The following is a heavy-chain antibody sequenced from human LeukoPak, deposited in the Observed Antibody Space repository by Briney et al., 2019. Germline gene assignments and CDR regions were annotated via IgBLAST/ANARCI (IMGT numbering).Heavy chain of an antibody. D-gene: IGHD3-10*01. CDR1: GYTLTELS. CDR2: FDPEDGET. V-gene: IGHV1-24*01. Sequence: ASVKVSCKVSGYTLTELSMHWVRQAPGKGLEWMGGFDPEDGETIYAQKFQGRVTMTEDTSTDTAYMELSSLRSEDTAVYYCATGSLLWFGELLPFDYWGQGTLVTVSS. CDR3: ATGSLLWFGELLPFDY. J-gene: IGHJ4*02.